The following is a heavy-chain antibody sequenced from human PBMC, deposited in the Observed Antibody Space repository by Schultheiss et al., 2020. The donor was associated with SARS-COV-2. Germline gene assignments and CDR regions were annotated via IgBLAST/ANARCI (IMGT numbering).Heavy chain of an antibody. CDR2: ISYDGSNK. Sequence: GESLKISCAASGFTFSSYAMSWVRQAPGKGLEWVAVISYDGSNKYYADSVKGRFTISRDNSKNTLYLQMNSLRAEDTAVYYCAREGPYYDSSGYFDYWGQGTLVTVSS. V-gene: IGHV3-30*03. CDR1: GFTFSSYA. D-gene: IGHD3-22*01. J-gene: IGHJ4*02. CDR3: AREGPYYDSSGYFDY.